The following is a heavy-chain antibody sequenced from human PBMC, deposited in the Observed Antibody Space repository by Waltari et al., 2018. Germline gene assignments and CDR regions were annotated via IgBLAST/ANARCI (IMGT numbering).Heavy chain of an antibody. V-gene: IGHV3-66*02. J-gene: IGHJ6*02. D-gene: IGHD4-4*01. Sequence: GSLRLSCAASGFTVSSNYMSWVRQAPGKGLEWVSVIYSGGSTYYADSVKGRFTISRDNSKNTLYLQMNSLRAEDTAVYYCAREGGDYSNYYGMDVWGQGTTVTVSS. CDR2: IYSGGST. CDR3: AREGGDYSNYYGMDV. CDR1: GFTVSSNY.